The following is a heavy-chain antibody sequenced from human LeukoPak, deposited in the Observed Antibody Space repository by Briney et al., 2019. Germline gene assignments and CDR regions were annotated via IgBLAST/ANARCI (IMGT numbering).Heavy chain of an antibody. Sequence: PSETLSLTCAVSGGSISSGGYSWSWIRQPPGKGLEWIGYIYHSGSTYYNPSLKSRVTISVDRSKNQFSLKLSSVTAADTAVYYCARGPDCGGDCYMMGIHTLFDYWGQGTLVTVSS. D-gene: IGHD2-21*02. CDR1: GGSISSGGYS. CDR3: ARGPDCGGDCYMMGIHTLFDY. J-gene: IGHJ4*02. CDR2: IYHSGST. V-gene: IGHV4-30-2*01.